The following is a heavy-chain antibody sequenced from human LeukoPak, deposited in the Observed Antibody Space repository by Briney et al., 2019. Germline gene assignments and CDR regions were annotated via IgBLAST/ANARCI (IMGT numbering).Heavy chain of an antibody. V-gene: IGHV4-61*02. Sequence: SETLSLTCTVSGDSISSGDYYWSWIRQPAGKGLEWIGRIYTSGSTNYNPSLKSRVTISVDTSKNQFSLKLSSVTAADTAVYYCARVFPRDGWDFDYWGQGTLVTVSS. CDR1: GDSISSGDYY. D-gene: IGHD5-24*01. J-gene: IGHJ4*02. CDR3: ARVFPRDGWDFDY. CDR2: IYTSGST.